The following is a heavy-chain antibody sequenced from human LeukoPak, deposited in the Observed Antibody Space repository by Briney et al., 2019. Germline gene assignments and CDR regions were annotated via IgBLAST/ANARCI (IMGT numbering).Heavy chain of an antibody. V-gene: IGHV3-53*01. Sequence: GGSLRLACAASGLTVSTNYMTWVRQAQGTGLEWVSLIYSGETTYYADSVRGRFTISRDKSQNILYLQMNRLRVEETAVYYCARISGGSFDIWGQGTTVTVYS. CDR2: IYSGETT. CDR3: ARISGGSFDI. D-gene: IGHD3-10*01. CDR1: GLTVSTNY. J-gene: IGHJ3*02.